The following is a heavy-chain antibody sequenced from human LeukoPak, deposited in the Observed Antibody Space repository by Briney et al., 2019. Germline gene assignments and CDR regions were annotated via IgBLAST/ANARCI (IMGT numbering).Heavy chain of an antibody. Sequence: PSETLSLTCTVSGGSISSSSYYWGWIRQPPGKGLEWIGSIYYSGSTYYNPSLKSRVTISVDTSKNQFSLKLSSVTAADTAVYYCARIAAAVGYWGQEPWSPSPQ. J-gene: IGHJ4*01. D-gene: IGHD6-13*01. CDR3: ARIAAAVGY. CDR2: IYYSGST. CDR1: GGSISSSSYY. V-gene: IGHV4-39*01.